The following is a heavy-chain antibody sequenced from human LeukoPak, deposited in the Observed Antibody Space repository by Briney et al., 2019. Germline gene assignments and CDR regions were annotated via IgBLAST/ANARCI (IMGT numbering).Heavy chain of an antibody. V-gene: IGHV1-2*06. D-gene: IGHD4-23*01. CDR1: GYTFTNYY. J-gene: IGHJ4*02. CDR3: ARELYASGNSDY. CDR2: INPNSGGT. Sequence: ASVKVSCKTSGYTFTNYYIHWVRQAPGQGLEWMGRINPNSGGTNYAQKFQGRVTMTRDTSISTAYMELSRLRSDDTAVYYCARELYASGNSDYWGQGTLVTVSS.